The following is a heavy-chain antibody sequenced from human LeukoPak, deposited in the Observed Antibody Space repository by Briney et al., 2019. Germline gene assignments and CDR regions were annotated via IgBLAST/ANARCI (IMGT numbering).Heavy chain of an antibody. CDR2: IRYDGSNK. J-gene: IGHJ4*02. D-gene: IGHD6-13*01. V-gene: IGHV3-30*02. Sequence: GGSLRLSCAASGFTFSSYGMHWVRQAPGKGLEGVAFIRYDGSNKYYADSVKGRFTISRDNSKNTLYLQMNSLRAEDTAVYYCAKEHSSSWYVGDYWGQGTLVTVSS. CDR1: GFTFSSYG. CDR3: AKEHSSSWYVGDY.